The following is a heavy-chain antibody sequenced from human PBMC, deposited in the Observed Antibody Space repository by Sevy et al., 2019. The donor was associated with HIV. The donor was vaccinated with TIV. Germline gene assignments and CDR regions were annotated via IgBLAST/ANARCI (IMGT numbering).Heavy chain of an antibody. Sequence: GESLKISCAASGFTFSSYAMHWVRQAPGKGLEWVAVISYDGSNKYYADSVKGRFTISRDNSKNTLYLQMNSLRAEETAVYYCARAEGVWGSYRYSTFDIWGQGTMVTVSS. CDR3: ARAEGVWGSYRYSTFDI. D-gene: IGHD3-16*02. J-gene: IGHJ3*02. V-gene: IGHV3-30-3*01. CDR2: ISYDGSNK. CDR1: GFTFSSYA.